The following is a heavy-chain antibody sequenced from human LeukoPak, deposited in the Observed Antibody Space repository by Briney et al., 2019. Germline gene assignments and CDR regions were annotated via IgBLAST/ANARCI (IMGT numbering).Heavy chain of an antibody. D-gene: IGHD3-22*01. CDR1: GGSISSYY. CDR3: ATSTDYYDSSGYYPSFDI. CDR2: IYYSGST. V-gene: IGHV4-59*12. J-gene: IGHJ3*02. Sequence: PSETLSLTCTVSGGSISSYYWSWIRQPPGKGLEWIGYIYYSGSTNYNPSLKSRVTISVDTSKNQFSLKLSSVTAADTAVYYCATSTDYYDSSGYYPSFDIWGQGTMVTVSS.